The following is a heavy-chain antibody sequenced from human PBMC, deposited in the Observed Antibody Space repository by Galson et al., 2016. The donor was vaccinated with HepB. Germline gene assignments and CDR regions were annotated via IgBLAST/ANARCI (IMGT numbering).Heavy chain of an antibody. Sequence: TLSLTCTVSGGSINSGGSYWTWIRQHPGKGLDWIGYIFYSGSTYYNPSLKSRVTISIDTSKKQFSLKLTSVTAADTAVYYCARGVTSGYYPHWYVDLWGRGTLVTVSS. J-gene: IGHJ2*01. CDR3: ARGVTSGYYPHWYVDL. CDR1: GGSINSGGSY. D-gene: IGHD3-22*01. CDR2: IFYSGST. V-gene: IGHV4-31*03.